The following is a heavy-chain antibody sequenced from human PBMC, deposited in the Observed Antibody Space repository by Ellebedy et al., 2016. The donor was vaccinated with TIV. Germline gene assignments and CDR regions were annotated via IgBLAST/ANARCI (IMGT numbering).Heavy chain of an antibody. J-gene: IGHJ4*02. V-gene: IGHV1-69*10. Sequence: ASVKVSCKASGVTFSSFSIAWVRQAPGLGLEWMGGIIRILGVPNYAQKFQGRVTITADKSTSTAYMELSSLRSEDTAVYYCARDGPLGIDYWGQGTLVTVSS. CDR1: GVTFSSFS. CDR2: IIRILGVP. CDR3: ARDGPLGIDY. D-gene: IGHD7-27*01.